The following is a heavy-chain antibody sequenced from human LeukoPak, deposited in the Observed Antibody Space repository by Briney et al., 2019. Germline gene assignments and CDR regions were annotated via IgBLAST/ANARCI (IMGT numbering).Heavy chain of an antibody. D-gene: IGHD2-21*02. V-gene: IGHV4-34*01. CDR1: GESFSGFF. CDR3: ARLRCADCYPNWFDP. J-gene: IGHJ5*02. Sequence: SETLSLTCTVYGESFSGFFWTWIRQPPGKGLQWLGEINHTGNTNYNPSLKSRLTMSVDTSKNQFSLKLTSVSAADTAIYYCARLRCADCYPNWFDPWGQGTLVTVSS. CDR2: INHTGNT.